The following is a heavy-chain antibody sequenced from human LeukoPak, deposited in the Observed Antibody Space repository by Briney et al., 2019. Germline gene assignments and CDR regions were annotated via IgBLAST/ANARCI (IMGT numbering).Heavy chain of an antibody. Sequence: PSETLSLTCAVYGGSFSGYYWSWIRQPPGKGLEWIGEINHSGSTNYNPSLKSRVTISVDTSKNQFSLKLSSVTAADTAVYYCARHDYGDYGRYYHYYYMDVWGKGTTVTISS. CDR2: INHSGST. J-gene: IGHJ6*03. D-gene: IGHD4-17*01. V-gene: IGHV4-34*01. CDR1: GGSFSGYY. CDR3: ARHDYGDYGRYYHYYYMDV.